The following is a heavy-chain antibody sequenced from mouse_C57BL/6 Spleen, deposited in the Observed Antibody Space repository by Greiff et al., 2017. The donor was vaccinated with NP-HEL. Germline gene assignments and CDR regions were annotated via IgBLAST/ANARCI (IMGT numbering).Heavy chain of an antibody. CDR2: IWSGGST. CDR3: ARNSPLYYYGSSYGSYAMDY. CDR1: GFSLTSYG. D-gene: IGHD1-1*01. Sequence: QVQLQQSGPGLVQPSQSLSITCTVSGFSLTSYGVHWVRQSPGKGLEWLGVIWSGGSTDYNAAFISRLSISKDNSKSQVFFKMNSLQADDTAIYYCARNSPLYYYGSSYGSYAMDYWGQGTSVTVSS. V-gene: IGHV2-2*01. J-gene: IGHJ4*01.